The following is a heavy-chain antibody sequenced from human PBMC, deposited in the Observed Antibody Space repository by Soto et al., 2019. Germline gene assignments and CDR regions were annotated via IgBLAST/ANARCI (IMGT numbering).Heavy chain of an antibody. Sequence: QVQLQESGPGLGKPSQTLSLTCTVSGGCISSGGYYWRWIRQHAGKGLEWSGYIYYSGSTYYNPSLSSRVTISVDTSKNQSFLKLSAVTAADTAVYYCPTRDGYNSGEEYWGQGTLVTVSS. CDR3: PTRDGYNSGEEY. CDR2: IYYSGST. D-gene: IGHD5-12*01. J-gene: IGHJ4*02. V-gene: IGHV4-31*03. CDR1: GGCISSGGYY.